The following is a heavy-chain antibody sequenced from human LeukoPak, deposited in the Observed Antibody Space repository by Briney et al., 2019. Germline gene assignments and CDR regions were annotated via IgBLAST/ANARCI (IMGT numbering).Heavy chain of an antibody. CDR1: GGTFSSYA. CDR2: IIPIFGTA. V-gene: IGHV1-69*13. D-gene: IGHD4-11*01. CDR3: LQSQDYYYGMDV. J-gene: IGHJ6*02. Sequence: SVTVSCTASGGTFSSYAISWVRQAPGQGFEWMGGIIPIFGTANYAQKFQGRVTITADESTSTAYMELSSLRSEDTAVYYCLQSQDYYYGMDVWGQGTTVTVSS.